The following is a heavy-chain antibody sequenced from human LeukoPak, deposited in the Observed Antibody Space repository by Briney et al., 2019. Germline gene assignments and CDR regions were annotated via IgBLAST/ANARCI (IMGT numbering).Heavy chain of an antibody. Sequence: GSLRLSCLGSGFNFRYFWMSWIRQTPGKGLEWIGYIYNSGNTNYNPSLKSRVTISVDTSRNQFSLKLSSVTAADTAVYYCARQPSYSSPWSRVFGSAQNQAIAAFDIWAQGTMVTVSS. CDR3: ARQPSYSSPWSRVFGSAQNQAIAAFDI. V-gene: IGHV4-59*08. CDR1: GFNFRYF. CDR2: IYNSGNT. D-gene: IGHD6-19*01. J-gene: IGHJ3*02.